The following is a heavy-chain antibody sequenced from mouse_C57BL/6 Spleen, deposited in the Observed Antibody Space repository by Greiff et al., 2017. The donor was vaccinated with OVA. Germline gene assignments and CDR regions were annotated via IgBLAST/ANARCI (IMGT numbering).Heavy chain of an antibody. J-gene: IGHJ4*01. V-gene: IGHV1-49*01. D-gene: IGHD1-1*01. CDR1: YFAFMASA. Sequence: LVESGAELVRPGSSVKLSCKDSYFAFMASAMHWVKQRPGHGLEWIGSFTMYSDATEYSENFKGKATLTANTSSSTAYMELSSLTSEDSAVYYCAATVVATDYAMDYWGQGTSVTVSS. CDR2: FTMYSDAT. CDR3: AATVVATDYAMDY.